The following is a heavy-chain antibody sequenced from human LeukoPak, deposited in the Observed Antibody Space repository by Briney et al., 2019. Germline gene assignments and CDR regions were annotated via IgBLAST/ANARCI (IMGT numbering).Heavy chain of an antibody. CDR1: GFTFSSYN. CDR2: ITSGSSYI. Sequence: GGSLRLSCAASGFTFSSYNMNWVRQAPGKGLEWVSSITSGSSYIYYADSVKGRFTISRDNAKNSLYLQMNSLRAEDTAVYYCARSPPTYDSSGYPYAYFDYWGQGTLVTVSS. CDR3: ARSPPTYDSSGYPYAYFDY. D-gene: IGHD3-22*01. V-gene: IGHV3-21*01. J-gene: IGHJ4*02.